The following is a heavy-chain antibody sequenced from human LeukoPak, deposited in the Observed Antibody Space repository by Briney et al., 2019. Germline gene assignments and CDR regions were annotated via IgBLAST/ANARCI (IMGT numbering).Heavy chain of an antibody. Sequence: QPGGSLRLSCEASGFTFSNYWLSWVRQTPGKGLEWVANIKEDGGEKYYVDSVKGRFTISRDNAKNSLYLQMNSLRAEDTAVYYCARPGHSDSWHRFDYWGQGTLVTVSS. D-gene: IGHD6-13*01. CDR2: IKEDGGEK. J-gene: IGHJ4*02. CDR1: GFTFSNYW. V-gene: IGHV3-7*01. CDR3: ARPGHSDSWHRFDY.